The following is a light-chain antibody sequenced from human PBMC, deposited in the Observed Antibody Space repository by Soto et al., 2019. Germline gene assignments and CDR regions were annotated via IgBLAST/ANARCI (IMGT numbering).Light chain of an antibody. J-gene: IGKJ1*01. CDR3: QQSTKWRT. Sequence: EIVITRCPSTLCRSPGETATLSCRASQSVSSDLAWYQQKPGQAPRLLIYDASKRATGIPARFGGSGFGTDYTLTISSLEPEDFAVYYCQQSTKWRTFGQGTKVDIK. CDR1: QSVSSD. V-gene: IGKV3-11*01. CDR2: DAS.